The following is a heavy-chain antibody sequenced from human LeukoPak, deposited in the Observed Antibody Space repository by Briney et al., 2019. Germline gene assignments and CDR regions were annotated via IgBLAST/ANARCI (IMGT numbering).Heavy chain of an antibody. CDR2: IVVGSGNT. Sequence: GASVKVSCKASGFTFTSSAMQWVRQARGQRLEWIGWIVVGSGNTNYAQKFQERVTITRDMSTSTAYMELSSLRSEDTAVYYCAATGYYYGSGSYSPYYFDYWGQGTLVTVSS. CDR3: AATGYYYGSGSYSPYYFDY. CDR1: GFTFTSSA. J-gene: IGHJ4*02. V-gene: IGHV1-58*02. D-gene: IGHD3-10*01.